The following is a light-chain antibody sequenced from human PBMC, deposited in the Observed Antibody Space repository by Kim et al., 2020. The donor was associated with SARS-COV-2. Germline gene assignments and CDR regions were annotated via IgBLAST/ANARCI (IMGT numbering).Light chain of an antibody. J-gene: IGKJ5*01. CDR2: AAS. V-gene: IGKV1-27*01. Sequence: DIQMTQSPSSLSASVGDRVTITCRASQAISNYLAWYQQKPGKVPKLLIYAASTLQSGVPSRFSGSGSGTDFTLTISSLQPEDVATYYCQEYYSAPISFGQGTQLEIK. CDR3: QEYYSAPIS. CDR1: QAISNY.